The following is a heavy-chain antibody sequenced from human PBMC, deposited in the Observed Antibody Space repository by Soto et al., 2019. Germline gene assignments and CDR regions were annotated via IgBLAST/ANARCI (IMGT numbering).Heavy chain of an antibody. CDR1: GFTFSSYG. J-gene: IGHJ4*02. CDR2: ISYDGINK. Sequence: QVQLVESGGGVVQPGRSLRLSCAASGFTFSSYGMHWVRQAPGKRLEWVAVISYDGINKYYADSVKGRFTISRDNSKKTLYLQMNSLRAEDTAVYYCATSVYNWNDGYFDYWGQGTLVTVSS. V-gene: IGHV3-30*03. D-gene: IGHD1-1*01. CDR3: ATSVYNWNDGYFDY.